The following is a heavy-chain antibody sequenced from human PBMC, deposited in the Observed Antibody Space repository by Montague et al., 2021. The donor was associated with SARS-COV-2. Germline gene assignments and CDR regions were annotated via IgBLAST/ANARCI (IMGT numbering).Heavy chain of an antibody. V-gene: IGHV3-48*03. D-gene: IGHD3-3*01. CDR2: ISSSGSTI. CDR1: GFTFSRYE. CDR3: ASGGTYYDFWSGYQNYYYGMDV. J-gene: IGHJ6*02. Sequence: SMSLSCAASGFTFSRYEMTWVRQAPGKGLEWVSYISSSGSTIYYADSVKGRFTISRDNAKNSLYLQLNSLRAEDTAVYYCASGGTYYDFWSGYQNYYYGMDVWGQGTTVTVSS.